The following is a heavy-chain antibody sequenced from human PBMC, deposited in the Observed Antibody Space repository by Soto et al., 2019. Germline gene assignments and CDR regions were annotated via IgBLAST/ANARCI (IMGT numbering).Heavy chain of an antibody. CDR1: GYSLTSYW. V-gene: IGHV5-10-1*01. CDR2: IDPSDSYT. D-gene: IGHD4-4*01. CDR3: ARTVAGAPVYGMDV. J-gene: IGHJ6*02. Sequence: GESLKISCKGSGYSLTSYWISWVRQMPGKGLEWMGRIDPSDSYTNYSPSSKGHVTISADKSISTAYLQWSSLKASDTAMYYCARTVAGAPVYGMDVWGQGTTVTVSS.